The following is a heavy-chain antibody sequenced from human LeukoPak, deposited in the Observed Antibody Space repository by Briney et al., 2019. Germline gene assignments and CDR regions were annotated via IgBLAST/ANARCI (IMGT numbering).Heavy chain of an antibody. CDR2: INTNTGNP. D-gene: IGHD4-11*01. J-gene: IGHJ3*02. Sequence: GASVKVSCKASGYTFTSYAMNWVRQAPGQGLEWMGWINTNTGNPTYAQGFTGRFVFSLDTSVSTAYLQISSLKAEDTAVYYCARDATRDRPDAFDIWGQGTMVTVSS. CDR3: ARDATRDRPDAFDI. V-gene: IGHV7-4-1*02. CDR1: GYTFTSYA.